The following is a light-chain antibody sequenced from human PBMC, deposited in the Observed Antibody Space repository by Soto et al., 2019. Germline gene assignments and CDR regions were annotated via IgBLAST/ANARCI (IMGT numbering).Light chain of an antibody. CDR1: QSISSH. Sequence: EIVLTQSPATLSLSPGERATLSCRASQSISSHLAWYQQKPCQAPRLLIYGASNRATGIPARFSGSGSGTDFTLTMSRLEREHCAVYYCQKRITSPLTVGGGTKVEI. J-gene: IGKJ4*01. V-gene: IGKV3-11*01. CDR3: QKRITSPLT. CDR2: GAS.